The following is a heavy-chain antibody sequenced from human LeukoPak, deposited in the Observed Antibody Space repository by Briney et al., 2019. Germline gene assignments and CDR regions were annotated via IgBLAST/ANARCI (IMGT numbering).Heavy chain of an antibody. Sequence: PSETLSLTCIVSGGSISSSSYYWGWIRQPPGKGLEGIGNIYYSGNTYYNPSLKSRVTISVDTSKKQVSLRLTSVTAADTAVYYCARGGYYYDTSGYLLDSWGQRTLVTISS. CDR2: IYYSGNT. J-gene: IGHJ4*02. CDR1: GGSISSSSYY. D-gene: IGHD3-22*01. V-gene: IGHV4-39*01. CDR3: ARGGYYYDTSGYLLDS.